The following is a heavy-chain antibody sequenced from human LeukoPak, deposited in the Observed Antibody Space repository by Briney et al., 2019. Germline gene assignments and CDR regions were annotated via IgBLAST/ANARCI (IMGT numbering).Heavy chain of an antibody. Sequence: ASVKVSCKASGYTFNNYGINWVRQAPGQGLEWMGWISVYNGNTNYAQRFQGRVTMTKDTSTDTVYMELSSLKSEDTAVYYCAAPSGSFLGYYYGMDVWGQGTTVTVSS. J-gene: IGHJ6*02. CDR3: AAPSGSFLGYYYGMDV. D-gene: IGHD1-26*01. CDR2: ISVYNGNT. CDR1: GYTFNNYG. V-gene: IGHV1-18*01.